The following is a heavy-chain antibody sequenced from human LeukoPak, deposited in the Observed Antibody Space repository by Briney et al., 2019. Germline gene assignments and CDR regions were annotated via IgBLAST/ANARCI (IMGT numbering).Heavy chain of an antibody. CDR2: INHSGET. J-gene: IGHJ4*02. Sequence: SETLSLTCAVHGGSFSTYYWSWIRQPPGKGLEWMGEINHSGETRYNPSLKSRVTISVDTSKSQFSLKLSSVTAADTAVYFCARYSYGTYYFDSWGQGNLVTVSS. CDR1: GGSFSTYY. V-gene: IGHV4-34*01. D-gene: IGHD5-18*01. CDR3: ARYSYGTYYFDS.